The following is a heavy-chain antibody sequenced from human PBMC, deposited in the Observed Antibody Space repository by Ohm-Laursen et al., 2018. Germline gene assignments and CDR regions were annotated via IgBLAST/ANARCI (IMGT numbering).Heavy chain of an antibody. V-gene: IGHV3-15*01. CDR3: TTDRDILTGAHYFDY. CDR1: GFTFSNAW. Sequence: SLRLSCSASGFTFSNAWMSWVRQAPGKGLEWVGRIKSKTDGGTTDYAAPVKGRFTISRDDSKNTLYLQMNSLKTEDTAVYYCTTDRDILTGAHYFDYWGQGTLVTVSS. J-gene: IGHJ4*02. CDR2: IKSKTDGGTT. D-gene: IGHD3-9*01.